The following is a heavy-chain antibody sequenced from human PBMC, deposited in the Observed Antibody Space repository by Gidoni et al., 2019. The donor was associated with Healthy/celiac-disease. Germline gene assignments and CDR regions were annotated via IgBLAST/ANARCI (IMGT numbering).Heavy chain of an antibody. D-gene: IGHD3-16*01. J-gene: IGHJ4*02. CDR1: GFTFSSDG. CDR3: ANWGRGIIG. Sequence: QVQLVESGGGVVQPGRSLRRSCAASGFTFSSDGMHWVRQAPGKGLEWVAVISYDGSNKYYADSVKGRFTISRDNSKNTLYLQMNSLRAEDTAVYYCANWGRGIIGWGQGTLVTVSS. CDR2: ISYDGSNK. V-gene: IGHV3-30*18.